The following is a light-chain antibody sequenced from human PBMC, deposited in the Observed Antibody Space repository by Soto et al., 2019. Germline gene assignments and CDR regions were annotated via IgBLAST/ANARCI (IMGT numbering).Light chain of an antibody. V-gene: IGLV1-51*01. Sequence: QSVLTQPPSVSAAPGQKVTISCSGSSSNIGGNSVSWYQQLPGTAPKLLIYDDNKRPSGIPDRFSGSKSGTSATLGITGFQTGHEADHYCASWDSSLSAYVFGPGTKVTVL. CDR2: DDN. CDR1: SSNIGGNS. J-gene: IGLJ1*01. CDR3: ASWDSSLSAYV.